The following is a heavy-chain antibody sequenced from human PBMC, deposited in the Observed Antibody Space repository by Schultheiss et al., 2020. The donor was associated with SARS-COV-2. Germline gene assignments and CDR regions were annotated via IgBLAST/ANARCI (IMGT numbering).Heavy chain of an antibody. CDR2: IWYDGSNK. D-gene: IGHD4-17*01. V-gene: IGHV3-33*08. CDR1: GFTFSNYA. J-gene: IGHJ4*02. Sequence: GSLRLSCAASGFTFSNYAMSWVRQAPGKGLEWVAVIWYDGSNKYYADSVKGRFTISRDNSKNTLYLQMNSLRAEDTAVYYCARGVYGDYFDYWGQGTLVTVSS. CDR3: ARGVYGDYFDY.